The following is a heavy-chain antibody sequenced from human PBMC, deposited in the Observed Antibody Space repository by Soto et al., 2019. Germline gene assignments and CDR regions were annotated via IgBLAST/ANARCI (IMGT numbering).Heavy chain of an antibody. V-gene: IGHV1-18*01. CDR2: ISAYNGNT. CDR1: GYTFTSYG. D-gene: IGHD3-16*02. J-gene: IGHJ6*03. CDR3: ARAMITFGGVIVPSDYYHYFMDF. Sequence: ASVKVSCKASGYTFTSYGISWVRQAPGQGLEWMGWISAYNGNTNYAQKLQGRVTMTTDTSTSTAYMELRSLRSEDTAVYYCARAMITFGGVIVPSDYYHYFMDFWGKGSTVIVSS.